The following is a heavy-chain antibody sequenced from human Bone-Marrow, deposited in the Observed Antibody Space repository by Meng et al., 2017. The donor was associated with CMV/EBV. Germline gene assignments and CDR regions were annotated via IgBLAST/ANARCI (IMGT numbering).Heavy chain of an antibody. Sequence: GSLRLSCTVSGGSISSSTYYWGWIRQPPGKGLEWIGSIYSSGSTYYNPSLKSRVTISVDTSKNQFSLKLSSVTAADTAVYYCAREIGTSGLRWFRDGRLGDWGQGTLVTVSS. J-gene: IGHJ4*02. CDR3: AREIGTSGLRWFRDGRLGD. V-gene: IGHV4-39*07. CDR1: GGSISSSTYY. CDR2: IYSSGST. D-gene: IGHD3-10*01.